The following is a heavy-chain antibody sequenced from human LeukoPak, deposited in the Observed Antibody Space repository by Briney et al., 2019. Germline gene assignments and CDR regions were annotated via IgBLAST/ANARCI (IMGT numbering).Heavy chain of an antibody. D-gene: IGHD1-20*01. J-gene: IGHJ5*02. CDR3: ARRRAYNFYDP. CDR2: ISYSGNT. V-gene: IGHV4-39*01. CDR1: GVSITSSSFF. Sequence: SETLSLTCTVSGVSITSSSFFWGWIRQPPGKGLEWIGSISYSGNTFYNSSLRSRVTISVDTSENQFSLKLTSVTAADTAVYYCARRRAYNFYDPWGQGTLVTVSS.